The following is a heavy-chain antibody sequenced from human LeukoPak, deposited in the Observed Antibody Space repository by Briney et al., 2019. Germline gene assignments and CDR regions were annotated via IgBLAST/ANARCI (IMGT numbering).Heavy chain of an antibody. CDR3: ARASTVTTGDAFDI. CDR2: IIPIFGTA. V-gene: IGHV1-69*06. J-gene: IGHJ3*02. CDR1: GGTFSSYA. D-gene: IGHD4-17*01. Sequence: SVKVSCKASGGTFSSYAISWVRQAPGQGLEWMGGIIPIFGTANYAQKFQDRVTITADKSTSTAYMELSSLRSEDTAVYYCARASTVTTGDAFDIWGQGTMVTVSS.